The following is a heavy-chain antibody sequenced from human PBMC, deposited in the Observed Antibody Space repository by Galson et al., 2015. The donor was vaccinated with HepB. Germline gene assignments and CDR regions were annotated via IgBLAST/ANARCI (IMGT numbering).Heavy chain of an antibody. CDR3: AKVIYYGSGSYYNSGADY. Sequence: SLRLSCAASGFTFSSYAMSWVRQAPGKGLEWVSAISGSGGSTYYADSVKGRFTISRDNSKNTLYLQMNSLRAEDTAVYYCAKVIYYGSGSYYNSGADYWGQGTLVTVSS. CDR1: GFTFSSYA. D-gene: IGHD3-10*01. V-gene: IGHV3-23*01. CDR2: ISGSGGST. J-gene: IGHJ4*02.